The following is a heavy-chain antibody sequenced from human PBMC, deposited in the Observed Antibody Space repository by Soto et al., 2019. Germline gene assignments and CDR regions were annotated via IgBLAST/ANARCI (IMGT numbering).Heavy chain of an antibody. V-gene: IGHV3-23*01. CDR3: AMSLDNDNGGPNDL. D-gene: IGHD3-9*01. CDR1: GFTFSSYD. Sequence: EVQLLESGGGLVQPGGSLRLSCVGSGFTFSSYDMTWVRQAPGKGLEWVSSFSFYGRRDNKYYADSVKGRFTISRDNSINTVYLQMDNLRFEDTAVYYWAMSLDNDNGGPNDLWCQGTLVSGSS. CDR2: FSFYGRRDNK. J-gene: IGHJ5*02.